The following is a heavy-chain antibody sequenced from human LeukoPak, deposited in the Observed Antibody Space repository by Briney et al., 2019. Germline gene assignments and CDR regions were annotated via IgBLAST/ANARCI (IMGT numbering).Heavy chain of an antibody. D-gene: IGHD3-22*01. CDR1: GFTFSNYC. J-gene: IGHJ1*01. CDR2: IKTDGSEK. Sequence: GGSLRLSCEGSGFTFSNYCMGWVRQAPGQGLQWVANIKTDGSEKYYVDCVKGRFTISRDNAKNSLYLQMNSLRAEDTAVYYCATYSSLNRREFQYWGQGTLLTVSS. V-gene: IGHV3-7*01. CDR3: ATYSSLNRREFQY.